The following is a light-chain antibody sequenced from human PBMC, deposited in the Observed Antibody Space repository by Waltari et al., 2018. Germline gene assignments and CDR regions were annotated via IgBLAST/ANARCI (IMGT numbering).Light chain of an antibody. CDR3: QTGGHGTWV. Sequence: QLVLTQSPSASASLGASVKLTCILSSRPSNNAIAWHPQQPEKGPRYLMKVDSDGSHSKGDEIPDRFSGSSSGAERYLTISSLQSEDEADYYCQTGGHGTWVFGGGTKLTVL. CDR2: VDSDGSH. CDR1: SRPSNNA. V-gene: IGLV4-69*01. J-gene: IGLJ3*02.